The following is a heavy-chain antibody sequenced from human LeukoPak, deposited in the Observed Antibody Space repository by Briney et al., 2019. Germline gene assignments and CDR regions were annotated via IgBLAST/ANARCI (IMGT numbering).Heavy chain of an antibody. CDR3: ASSRSSTSFDY. D-gene: IGHD2-2*01. CDR1: GGSISSGGNY. J-gene: IGHJ4*02. V-gene: IGHV4-31*03. Sequence: SETLSLTCTVSGGSISSGGNYWSWIRQHPGKGLEWIGYIYYSGSTYYNPSLKSRVTISVDTSKNQFSLKLSAVTAADTAVYYCASSRSSTSFDYWGQGTLVTVSS. CDR2: IYYSGST.